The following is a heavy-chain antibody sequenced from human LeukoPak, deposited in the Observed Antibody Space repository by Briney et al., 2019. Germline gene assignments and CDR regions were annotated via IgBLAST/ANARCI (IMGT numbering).Heavy chain of an antibody. D-gene: IGHD3-3*01. CDR3: AKDSQHYELWSRYKQYDYRYMDV. Sequence: GGSLRLSCVASGFHFRSYGMSWVRQAPGKGLEWVSGIPAGGSNTYYADSVKGRFTISRDNTENTLYLQMDSLRAEDTAVYYCAKDSQHYELWSRYKQYDYRYMDVWGKGPTVTVSS. CDR1: GFHFRSYG. V-gene: IGHV3-23*01. CDR2: IPAGGSNT. J-gene: IGHJ6*03.